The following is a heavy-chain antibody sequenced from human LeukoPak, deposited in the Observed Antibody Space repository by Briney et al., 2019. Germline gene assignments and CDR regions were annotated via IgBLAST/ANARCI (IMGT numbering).Heavy chain of an antibody. D-gene: IGHD3-3*01. CDR1: GLTFSSFW. Sequence: GGSLRLSCAASGLTFSSFWMSWVRQAPGKGLEWVANIKRDGSEKYYVDSVKGRFTISRDNAKNSLYLQMNSLRDEDTAVYYCARPRSGSYFDYWGQGTLVTVSS. CDR2: IKRDGSEK. CDR3: ARPRSGSYFDY. J-gene: IGHJ4*02. V-gene: IGHV3-7*02.